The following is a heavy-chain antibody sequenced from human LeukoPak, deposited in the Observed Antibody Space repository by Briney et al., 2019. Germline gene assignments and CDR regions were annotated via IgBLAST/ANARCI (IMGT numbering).Heavy chain of an antibody. CDR3: ARETYDFWTQVHVDY. V-gene: IGHV3-48*01. D-gene: IGHD3-3*01. J-gene: IGHJ4*02. CDR1: GFTFSSYS. CDR2: ISSSSSTI. Sequence: RAGGSLRLSCAASGFTFSSYSMNWVRQAPGKGLEWVSHISSSSSTIYYADSVKGRFTISRDNAKNSLYLQMNSLRAEDTAVYYCARETYDFWTQVHVDYWGQGTLVTVSS.